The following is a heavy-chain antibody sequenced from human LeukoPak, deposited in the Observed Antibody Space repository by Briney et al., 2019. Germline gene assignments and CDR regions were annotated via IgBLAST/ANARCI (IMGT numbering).Heavy chain of an antibody. Sequence: SETLSLTCAVYGGSFSGYYWNWIRQPPGKGLEWIGEINHSGSTNYNPSLKSRVTISVDTSKNQYSLKLSSVTAADTAVYYCARVGQWLVRRGPYFDYWGRGTLVTVSS. V-gene: IGHV4-34*01. CDR3: ARVGQWLVRRGPYFDY. CDR2: INHSGST. CDR1: GGSFSGYY. J-gene: IGHJ4*02. D-gene: IGHD6-19*01.